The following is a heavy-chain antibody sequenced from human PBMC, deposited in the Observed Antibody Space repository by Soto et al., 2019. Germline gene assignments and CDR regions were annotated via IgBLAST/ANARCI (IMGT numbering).Heavy chain of an antibody. CDR2: IYYSGST. Sequence: QLQLQESGPGLVKPSETLSLTCTVSGGSISSSSYYWGWIRQPPGKGLEWIGSIYYSGSTYYNPSLKSRVTISVDTSKNQFSLKLSSVTAADTAVYYCAREAAGSYWEVWFDPWGQGTLVTVSS. D-gene: IGHD1-26*01. CDR1: GGSISSSSYY. J-gene: IGHJ5*02. CDR3: AREAAGSYWEVWFDP. V-gene: IGHV4-39*02.